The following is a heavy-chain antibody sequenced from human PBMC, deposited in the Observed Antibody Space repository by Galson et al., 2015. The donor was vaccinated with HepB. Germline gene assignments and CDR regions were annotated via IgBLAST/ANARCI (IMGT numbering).Heavy chain of an antibody. D-gene: IGHD3-16*01. V-gene: IGHV3-23*01. Sequence: SLKLSCAGSGFIFRHHAMAWIRQAPGKGLEWVSGINGRGSTRSYSDAVKGRFSISRDNSKDTVFLQMDNLRPEDTAVYYCVKEGAWFGGDWFDPWGQGALVTVS. CDR1: GFIFRHHA. J-gene: IGHJ5*02. CDR2: INGRGSTR. CDR3: VKEGAWFGGDWFDP.